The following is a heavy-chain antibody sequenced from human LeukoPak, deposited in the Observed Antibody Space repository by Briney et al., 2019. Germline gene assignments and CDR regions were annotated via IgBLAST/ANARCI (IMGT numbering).Heavy chain of an antibody. CDR1: GFTFSSYS. Sequence: SGGSLRLSCAASGFTFSSYSMNWVRQAPGKGLEWVSSISSSSSYIYYADSVKGRFTISRDNAKNSLYLQMNSLRAEDTAVYYCAIAYDSSGYYSGWGQGTLVTVSS. CDR2: ISSSSSYI. V-gene: IGHV3-21*01. J-gene: IGHJ4*02. D-gene: IGHD3-22*01. CDR3: AIAYDSSGYYSG.